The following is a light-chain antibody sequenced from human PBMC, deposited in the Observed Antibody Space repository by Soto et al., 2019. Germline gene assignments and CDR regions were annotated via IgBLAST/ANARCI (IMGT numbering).Light chain of an antibody. J-gene: IGKJ1*01. CDR1: QSISTY. Sequence: DIEMTLYPCSLPASVGERVTITCRASQSISTYLNWYQQKPGKAPKLLIYDASSLESGVPSRFSGSGSGTELTLTVCSLEPEDWASYCCALRYYTPRWFADGTKVDI. V-gene: IGKV1-39*01. CDR2: DAS. CDR3: ALRYYTPRW.